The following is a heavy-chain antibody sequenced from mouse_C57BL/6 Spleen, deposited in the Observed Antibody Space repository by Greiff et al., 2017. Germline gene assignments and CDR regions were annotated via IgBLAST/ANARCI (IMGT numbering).Heavy chain of an antibody. CDR2: INPGSGGT. V-gene: IGHV1-54*01. J-gene: IGHJ1*03. CDR1: GYAFTNYL. Sequence: VKLQQSGAELVRPGTSVKVSCKASGYAFTNYLIEWVKQRPGQGLEWIGVINPGSGGTNYNEKFKGKATLTADKSSSTAYMQLSSLTSEDSAVYFCARGGDYPYWYFDVWGTGTTVTVSS. D-gene: IGHD2-4*01. CDR3: ARGGDYPYWYFDV.